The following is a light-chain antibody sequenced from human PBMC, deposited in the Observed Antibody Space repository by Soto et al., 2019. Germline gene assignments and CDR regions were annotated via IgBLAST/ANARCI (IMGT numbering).Light chain of an antibody. CDR3: QQYNSYFT. Sequence: DIQMTQSPSTLSASVGDRVTITCRASQSISSWLAWYQQKPGKAPKLLIYKASSLESGVPSRFSGSGSATEFTLTISSLQPDDFATEYCQQYNSYFTFGPGTKVDIK. J-gene: IGKJ3*01. V-gene: IGKV1-5*03. CDR2: KAS. CDR1: QSISSW.